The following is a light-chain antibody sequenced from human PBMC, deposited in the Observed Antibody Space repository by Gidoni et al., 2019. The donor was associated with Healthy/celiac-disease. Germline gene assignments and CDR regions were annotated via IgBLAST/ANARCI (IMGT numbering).Light chain of an antibody. CDR1: QSISSW. J-gene: IGKJ4*01. V-gene: IGKV1-5*01. CDR3: QQYNSYPLT. Sequence: DIQMDQSPSTLSASVGDRVTITCRASQSISSWLAWYQQKPGKAPKLLIYDASSLESGVPSRFSGSGSGTEFTFTISSLQPDDFATYYCQQYNSYPLTFGGGTKVEIK. CDR2: DAS.